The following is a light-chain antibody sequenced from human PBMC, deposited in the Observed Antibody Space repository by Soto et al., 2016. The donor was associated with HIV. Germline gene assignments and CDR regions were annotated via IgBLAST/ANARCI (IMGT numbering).Light chain of an antibody. CDR1: NIGREY. CDR3: QVWDANSDHRGV. Sequence: SYVLTQPPSVSVAPGKTATITCGGNNIGREYVYWYQQKLGQAPVLVVSYDSDRPSGIPERFSGSHSGNTATLTISRVGAGDEADYYCQVWDANSDHRGVFGGGTKLTVL. CDR2: YDS. V-gene: IGLV3-21*04. J-gene: IGLJ2*01.